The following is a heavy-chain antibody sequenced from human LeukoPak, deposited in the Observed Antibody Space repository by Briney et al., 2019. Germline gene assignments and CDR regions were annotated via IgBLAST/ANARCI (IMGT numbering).Heavy chain of an antibody. Sequence: GGSLRLSCAASGFTFSNYAMHWVRQAPGKGLEWVAVVSYDGSNKYQADSVKGRFTISRDNSKNTLYLQMNSLRVEDTAIYYCAQKGGTDHWGQGTLVTVSS. J-gene: IGHJ4*02. CDR2: VSYDGSNK. D-gene: IGHD2-15*01. CDR3: AQKGGTDH. V-gene: IGHV3-30*18. CDR1: GFTFSNYA.